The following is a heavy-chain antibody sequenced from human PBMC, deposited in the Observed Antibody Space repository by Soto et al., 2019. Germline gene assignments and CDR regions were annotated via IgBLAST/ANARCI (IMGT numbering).Heavy chain of an antibody. V-gene: IGHV1-18*01. CDR2: ISAYNGNT. CDR3: ARTFTIYYYGMDV. J-gene: IGHJ6*02. D-gene: IGHD3-3*01. Sequence: GASVKVSCKASGYTFTSYGISWVRQAPGQGLEWMGWISAYNGNTNYAQKLQGRVTMTTDTSTSTAYMELRSLRSGDTAVYYCARTFTIYYYGMDVWGQGTTVTVSS. CDR1: GYTFTSYG.